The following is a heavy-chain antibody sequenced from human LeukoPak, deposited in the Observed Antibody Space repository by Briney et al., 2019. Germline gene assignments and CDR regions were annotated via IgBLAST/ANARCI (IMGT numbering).Heavy chain of an antibody. CDR2: ISYDGSNK. V-gene: IGHV3-30*04. D-gene: IGHD6-13*01. J-gene: IGHJ4*02. CDR3: ARTGIAAAGIDY. CDR1: GFTFSSYA. Sequence: GGSLRLSCAASGFTFSSYAMHWVRQAPGKGLEWVAVISYDGSNKYYADSVKGRFTISRDNSKNTLYLQMNSLRAEDTAVYYCARTGIAAAGIDYWGQGTLVTVSS.